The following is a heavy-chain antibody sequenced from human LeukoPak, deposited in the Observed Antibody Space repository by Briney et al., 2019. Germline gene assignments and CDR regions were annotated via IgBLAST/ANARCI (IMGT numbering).Heavy chain of an antibody. CDR1: GYSINSGYY. V-gene: IGHV4-38-2*02. J-gene: IGHJ4*02. D-gene: IGHD3-3*01. Sequence: SETLSLTCTVSGYSINSGYYWGWIRPPPGKGLEWIGSMYHSGSTYYNPSLKSRVTISVDTSKNQISLKLSSVIAADTAVYYCARRADYGFWSGYLGWYFDYWGQGTLVTVSS. CDR2: MYHSGST. CDR3: ARRADYGFWSGYLGWYFDY.